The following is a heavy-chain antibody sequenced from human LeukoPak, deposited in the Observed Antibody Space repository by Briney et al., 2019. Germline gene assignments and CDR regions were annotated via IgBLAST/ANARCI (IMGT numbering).Heavy chain of an antibody. CDR2: ISNNGRKT. Sequence: PGGSLRLSCVASGFTTYCMHWVRQAPGEGREGGEIISNNGRKTSYTNSVKGRVTISKDNSNNTQYLQMISLRAEDTAVYYCARAEYCSGGYCYLIESWGQGTLVTVSS. V-gene: IGHV3-30*04. D-gene: IGHD2-15*01. CDR1: GFTTYC. J-gene: IGHJ4*02. CDR3: ARAEYCSGGYCYLIES.